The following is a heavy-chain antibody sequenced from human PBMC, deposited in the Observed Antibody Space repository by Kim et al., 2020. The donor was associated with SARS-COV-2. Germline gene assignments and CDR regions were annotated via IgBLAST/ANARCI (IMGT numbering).Heavy chain of an antibody. Sequence: ASVKVSCKASGYTFTSYAMHWVRQAPGQRLEWMGWFNAGNGNTKYSQKFQGRVTITRDTSASTAYMELSSLRSEDTAVYYCARTGGRDYYDSSGYYYGRGGLAFDYWGQGTLVTVSS. V-gene: IGHV1-3*01. D-gene: IGHD3-22*01. CDR1: GYTFTSYA. CDR2: FNAGNGNT. J-gene: IGHJ4*02. CDR3: ARTGGRDYYDSSGYYYGRGGLAFDY.